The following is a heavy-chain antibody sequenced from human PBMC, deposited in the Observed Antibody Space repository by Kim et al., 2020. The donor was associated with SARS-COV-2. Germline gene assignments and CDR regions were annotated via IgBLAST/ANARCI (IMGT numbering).Heavy chain of an antibody. CDR3: ASGIYCSSTSCYQP. V-gene: IGHV3-48*03. CDR2: ISSSGSTI. CDR1: GFTFSSYE. J-gene: IGHJ5*02. D-gene: IGHD2-2*01. Sequence: GGSLRLSCAASGFTFSSYEMNWVRQAPGKGLEWVSYISSSGSTIYYADSVKGRFTISRDNAKNSLYLQMNSLRAEDTAVYYCASGIYCSSTSCYQPWGQGTLVTVSS.